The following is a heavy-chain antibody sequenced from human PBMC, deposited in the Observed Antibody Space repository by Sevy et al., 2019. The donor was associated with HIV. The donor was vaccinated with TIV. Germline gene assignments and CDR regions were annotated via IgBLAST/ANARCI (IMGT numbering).Heavy chain of an antibody. CDR1: GFTFSSYW. D-gene: IGHD6-13*01. V-gene: IGHV3-7*01. J-gene: IGHJ6*02. CDR2: IKQDGSEK. Sequence: GSLRLSCAASGFTFSSYWMSWVRQAPGKGLEWVANIKQDGSEKYYVDSVKGRFTISRDNAKNSLYLQMNSLRAEDTAVYYCAREKVWQQLGYYYYYGMDVWGQGTTVTVSS. CDR3: AREKVWQQLGYYYYYGMDV.